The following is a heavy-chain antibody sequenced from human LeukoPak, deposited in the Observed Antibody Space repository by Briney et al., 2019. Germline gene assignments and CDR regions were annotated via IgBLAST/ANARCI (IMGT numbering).Heavy chain of an antibody. D-gene: IGHD1-26*01. CDR1: GYTFTGYY. CDR3: ARDPAYMGGSYLEYYMDV. Sequence: ASVKVSCKASGYTFTGYYMHWVRQAPGQGLEWMGWINPNSGGTNYAQKFQGRVTMTRDKSSSTAYMELAGLRSDDTAVYYCARDPAYMGGSYLEYYMDVWGKGTTVTVSS. V-gene: IGHV1-2*02. CDR2: INPNSGGT. J-gene: IGHJ6*03.